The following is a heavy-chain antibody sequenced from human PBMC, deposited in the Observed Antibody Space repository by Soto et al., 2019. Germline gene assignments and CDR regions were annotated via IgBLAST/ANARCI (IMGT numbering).Heavy chain of an antibody. CDR2: TSYDGSKK. CDR1: GFTFSIYD. J-gene: IGHJ4*02. CDR3: AKGGITLVRLEY. D-gene: IGHD1-7*01. Sequence: QVQLVESGGGVVQPGRSLRLSCAASGFTFSIYDMHWVRQAPGKGLEWVAGTSYDGSKKYYADPVKGRFTISRDTSKNTLYLQMSSLRGEDTAVYYCAKGGITLVRLEYWGQGTLVTVSS. V-gene: IGHV3-30*18.